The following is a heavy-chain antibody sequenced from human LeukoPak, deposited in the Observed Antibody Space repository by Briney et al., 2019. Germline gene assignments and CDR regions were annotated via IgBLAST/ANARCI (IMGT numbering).Heavy chain of an antibody. Sequence: PGGSLRLSCAASGFTVSSNYMSWVRQAPGKGLEWVSVIYSGGSTYYADSVKGRFTISRDNSKNTLYLQMNSLRAEDTAVYYCARSGLYYYDSSGYYYWGQGTLVTVSS. J-gene: IGHJ4*02. CDR2: IYSGGST. V-gene: IGHV3-66*01. D-gene: IGHD3-22*01. CDR1: GFTVSSNY. CDR3: ARSGLYYYDSSGYYY.